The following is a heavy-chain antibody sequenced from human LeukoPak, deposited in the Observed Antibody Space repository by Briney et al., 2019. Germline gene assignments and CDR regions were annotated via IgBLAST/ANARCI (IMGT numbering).Heavy chain of an antibody. V-gene: IGHV3-7*01. Sequence: PGGSLRLSCAISGFTCSSCWMNWVRQAPGKGLEWVATVNEDGTAKFYVDSVKGRFTIFRDNARSSLDLQMNSLTVEDTAMYYCAAPATAWGQGTLVTVSS. CDR2: VNEDGTAK. CDR1: GFTCSSCW. J-gene: IGHJ5*02. CDR3: AAPATA.